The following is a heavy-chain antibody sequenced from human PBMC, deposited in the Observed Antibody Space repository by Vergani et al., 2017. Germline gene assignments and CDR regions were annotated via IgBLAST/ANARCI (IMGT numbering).Heavy chain of an antibody. J-gene: IGHJ6*02. D-gene: IGHD3-10*01. CDR1: GYTFSAYY. Sequence: QVHLVQSGAEVKKPGASVKVSCQTSGYTFSAYYIHWVRQAPGQGLEWMGWVNPNSGDTNYAQKFQGGVTMTRDMAINTTYMELSRLTSDDTAVYYCARDRVAYSGFYYGMDVWGQGTTVTVSS. CDR2: VNPNSGDT. CDR3: ARDRVAYSGFYYGMDV. V-gene: IGHV1-2*02.